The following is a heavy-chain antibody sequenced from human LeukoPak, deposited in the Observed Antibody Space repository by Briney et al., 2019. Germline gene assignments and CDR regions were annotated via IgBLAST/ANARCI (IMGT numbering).Heavy chain of an antibody. Sequence: ASVKVSCKASGYTFTSYGISWVRQAPGQGLEWMGWISAYNGNTNYAQKLQGRVTMTTDTSTSTAYMELSSLRSEDTAVYYCARGPYGDYGGDYYYYYMDVWGKGTTVTISS. CDR1: GYTFTSYG. V-gene: IGHV1-18*01. D-gene: IGHD4-17*01. CDR3: ARGPYGDYGGDYYYYYMDV. CDR2: ISAYNGNT. J-gene: IGHJ6*03.